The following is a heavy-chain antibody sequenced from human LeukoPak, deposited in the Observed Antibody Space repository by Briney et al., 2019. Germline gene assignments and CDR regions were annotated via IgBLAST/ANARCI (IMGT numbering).Heavy chain of an antibody. Sequence: GGSLRLSCAASGFTFSSYAMSWVRQAPGKGLERVSHISGSGDTTYYADSVKGRFTISRDNSKNTLFLQMNSLRADDTAVYYCAKDLEGSVADYFDYWGQGTLVTVSS. D-gene: IGHD3-10*01. CDR3: AKDLEGSVADYFDY. CDR2: ISGSGDTT. CDR1: GFTFSSYA. J-gene: IGHJ4*02. V-gene: IGHV3-23*01.